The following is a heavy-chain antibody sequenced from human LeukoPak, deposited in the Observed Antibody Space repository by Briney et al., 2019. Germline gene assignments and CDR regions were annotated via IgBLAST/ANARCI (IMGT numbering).Heavy chain of an antibody. D-gene: IGHD1-26*01. J-gene: IGHJ4*02. CDR3: ARGGLSRSPSIDY. CDR2: ISAYTGNT. V-gene: IGHV1-18*01. CDR1: GFTLTSYG. Sequence: ASVKVSCKAFGFTLTSYGFTWVRRAPGQGPEWMGWISAYTGNTNYAQQLRGRVTMTTDTSTSTVYMELRSLRSDDTAVYFCARGGLSRSPSIDYWGQGTLVTVFS.